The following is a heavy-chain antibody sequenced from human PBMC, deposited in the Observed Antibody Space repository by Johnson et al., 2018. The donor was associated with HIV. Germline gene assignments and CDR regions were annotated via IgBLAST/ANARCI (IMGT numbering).Heavy chain of an antibody. CDR1: GFTFSSYA. J-gene: IGHJ3*02. Sequence: VQLVESGGGVVQPGRSLRLSCAASGFTFSSYAMHWVRQAPGKGLEWVAVISYDGSNKYYADSVKGRFTISRDNSKNTLYLQMNSLRAEDTAVYYCAREYDYDSSGYNAFDSWGQGTMVTVSS. D-gene: IGHD3-22*01. CDR2: ISYDGSNK. V-gene: IGHV3-30*04. CDR3: AREYDYDSSGYNAFDS.